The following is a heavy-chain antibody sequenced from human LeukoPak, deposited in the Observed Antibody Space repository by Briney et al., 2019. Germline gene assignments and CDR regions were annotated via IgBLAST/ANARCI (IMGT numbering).Heavy chain of an antibody. J-gene: IGHJ6*03. V-gene: IGHV4-59*01. CDR1: VDSISSYY. CDR2: IYYSGDT. D-gene: IGHD5-24*01. CDR3: TRTDKSQDVYNCPFAYYYSIDV. Sequence: SETLSLTCTVSVDSISSYYGSWIRQPPRKGLEWSVYIYYSGDTNNEPSIKSRVNISEATSENQFSMKLRSVTTTDPAVYFCTRTDKSQDVYNCPFAYYYSIDVWGKGTTVTVSS.